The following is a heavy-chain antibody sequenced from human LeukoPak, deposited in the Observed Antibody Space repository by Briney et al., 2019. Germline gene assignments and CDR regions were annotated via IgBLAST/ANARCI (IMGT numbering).Heavy chain of an antibody. CDR1: GFTFSSYA. CDR2: ISSNGGST. J-gene: IGHJ4*02. Sequence: TGGSLRLSCAASGFTFSSYAMHWVRQAPGKGLEYVSAISSNGGSTYYANSVKGRFTISRDNSKNTLYLQMGSLRAEDMAVYYCARDRLGQNDYWGQGTLVTVSS. D-gene: IGHD4-11*01. V-gene: IGHV3-64*01. CDR3: ARDRLGQNDY.